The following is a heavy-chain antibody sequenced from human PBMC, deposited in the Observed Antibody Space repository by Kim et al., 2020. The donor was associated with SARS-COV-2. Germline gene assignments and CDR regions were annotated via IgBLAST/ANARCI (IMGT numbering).Heavy chain of an antibody. CDR3: AKDPVSGTAMAKYYFDY. CDR1: GFTFSSYG. J-gene: IGHJ4*02. Sequence: GGSLRLSCAASGFTFSSYGMHWVRQAPGKGLEWVAVISYDGSNKYYADSVKGRFTISRDNSKNTLYLQMNSLRAEDTAVYYCAKDPVSGTAMAKYYFDYWGQGTLVTVSS. V-gene: IGHV3-30*18. CDR2: ISYDGSNK. D-gene: IGHD5-18*01.